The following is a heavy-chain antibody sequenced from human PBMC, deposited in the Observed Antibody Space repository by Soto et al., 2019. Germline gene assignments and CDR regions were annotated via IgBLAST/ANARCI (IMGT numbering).Heavy chain of an antibody. Sequence: SGPTLVNPTETLTLTCTVSGFSLSNARMGVSWIRQPPGKALEWLAHIFSNDEKSYSTSLKSRLTITKDTSKNQVVLTMTNMDPVDTATYYCAHSRSDYYYYYMDVWGKGTTVTVSS. D-gene: IGHD1-26*01. J-gene: IGHJ6*03. V-gene: IGHV2-26*01. CDR3: AHSRSDYYYYYMDV. CDR1: GFSLSNARMG. CDR2: IFSNDEK.